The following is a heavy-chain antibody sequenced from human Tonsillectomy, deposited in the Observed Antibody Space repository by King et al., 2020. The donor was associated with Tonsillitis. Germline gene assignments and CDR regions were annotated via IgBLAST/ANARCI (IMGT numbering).Heavy chain of an antibody. CDR2: IIPVFGIG. Sequence: VQLVQSGAEVKKPGSSVKVSCKASGCTFSTFAISWVRQAPGQGLEWMGGIIPVFGIGNYAQKFQGRVTITADESTSTAYMELSSLRSEYTAEYYCARDSHGKRRPHENYYYGIDVWGQGTTVTVSS. CDR3: ARDSHGKRRPHENYYYGIDV. CDR1: GCTFSTFA. D-gene: IGHD1-1*01. J-gene: IGHJ6*02. V-gene: IGHV1-69*01.